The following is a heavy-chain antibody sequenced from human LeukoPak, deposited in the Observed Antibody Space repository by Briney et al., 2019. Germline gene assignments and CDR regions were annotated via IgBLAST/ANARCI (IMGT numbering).Heavy chain of an antibody. Sequence: PGGSLRLSCAASGFTFSSYAMSGVPQAPGKGLEWASAISGSGGSTYYADSVKGRFTISRDNSKNTLYLQMNSLRAEDTAVYYCAKDVRDGYNYAEYFQHWGQGTLVTVSS. J-gene: IGHJ1*01. CDR1: GFTFSSYA. V-gene: IGHV3-23*01. CDR3: AKDVRDGYNYAEYFQH. D-gene: IGHD5-24*01. CDR2: ISGSGGST.